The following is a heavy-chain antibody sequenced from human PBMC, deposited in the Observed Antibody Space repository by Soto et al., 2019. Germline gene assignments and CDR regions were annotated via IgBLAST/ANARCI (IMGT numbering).Heavy chain of an antibody. Sequence: GGSLRLSCAASGFTFSSYGMHWVRQAPGKGLEWVAVISYDGSNKYYADSVKGRFTISRDNSKNTLYLKMNSLRAEDTAVYYCAKDYYGSGSYLNYGMDVWGQGTTVTVSS. V-gene: IGHV3-30*18. CDR3: AKDYYGSGSYLNYGMDV. J-gene: IGHJ6*02. D-gene: IGHD3-10*01. CDR1: GFTFSSYG. CDR2: ISYDGSNK.